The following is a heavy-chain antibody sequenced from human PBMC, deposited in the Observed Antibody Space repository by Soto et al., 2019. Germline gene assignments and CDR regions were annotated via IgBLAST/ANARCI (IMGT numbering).Heavy chain of an antibody. D-gene: IGHD7-27*01. Sequence: QVQLQESGPGLVKPSQTLSLTCIVSGGSISSDGYFWSWIRQHPGKGLEWIGYIHYSGTTYYNPSLKSRIIIPVHTPKSQFSLNLTSVTAADTAVYYCARDASQTGVPLDYWGQGTLVTVSS. J-gene: IGHJ4*02. CDR1: GGSISSDGYF. CDR3: ARDASQTGVPLDY. CDR2: IHYSGTT. V-gene: IGHV4-31*03.